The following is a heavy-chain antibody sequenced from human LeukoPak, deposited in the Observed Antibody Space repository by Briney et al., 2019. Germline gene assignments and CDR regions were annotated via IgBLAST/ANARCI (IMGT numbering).Heavy chain of an antibody. CDR2: ISSSSSTI. CDR1: GFTFSSYS. D-gene: IGHD2-21*01. Sequence: PGGSLRLSCAASGFTFSSYSVNWVRQAPGKGLEWVSYISSSSSTIYYAYSVKGRFTISRDNAKNSLYLQMNSLRAEDTAVYYCARDGGDDLNWGQGTLVTVSS. CDR3: ARDGGDDLN. V-gene: IGHV3-48*01. J-gene: IGHJ4*02.